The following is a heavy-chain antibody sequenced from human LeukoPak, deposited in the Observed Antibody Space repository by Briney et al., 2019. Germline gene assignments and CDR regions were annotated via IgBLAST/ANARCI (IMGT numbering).Heavy chain of an antibody. J-gene: IGHJ4*02. CDR3: ARDALVRVVGATKGFDY. CDR1: GYTFTGYY. CDR2: INPNSGGT. V-gene: IGHV1-2*02. Sequence: ASVKVSCKASGYTFTGYYMHWVRQAPGQGLEWMGWINPNSGGTNYAQKLQGRVTMTTDTSTSTAYMELRSLRSDDTAVYYCARDALVRVVGATKGFDYWGQGTLVTVSS. D-gene: IGHD1-26*01.